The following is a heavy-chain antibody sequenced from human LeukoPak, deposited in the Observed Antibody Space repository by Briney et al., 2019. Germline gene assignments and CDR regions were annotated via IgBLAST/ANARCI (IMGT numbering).Heavy chain of an antibody. J-gene: IGHJ4*02. CDR1: GGSISTSSYY. V-gene: IGHV4-39*07. Sequence: SETLSLTCTVSGGSISTSSYYWGWVRQPPGKGLEWIGNIFYSGSTYYSPSLKSRVTISLDTSRNQFSLKLSSVTAADTAVYYCASDQPYYGSGSFDYWGQGTLVTVSS. CDR2: IFYSGST. D-gene: IGHD3-10*01. CDR3: ASDQPYYGSGSFDY.